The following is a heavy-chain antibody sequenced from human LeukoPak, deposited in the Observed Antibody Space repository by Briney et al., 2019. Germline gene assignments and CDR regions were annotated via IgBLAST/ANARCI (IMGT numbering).Heavy chain of an antibody. Sequence: GGSLRLSCTGSGFTVSSSYMSWVRQTPGKGLEWVSGIYSGGTTYYADSVKGRVTISRDSSKNTLYLQMNSLRAEDTAVYYCARRPGYSSGWYHYWGQGTLVTVSS. V-gene: IGHV3-66*04. D-gene: IGHD6-19*01. CDR2: IYSGGTT. J-gene: IGHJ4*02. CDR3: ARRPGYSSGWYHY. CDR1: GFTVSSSY.